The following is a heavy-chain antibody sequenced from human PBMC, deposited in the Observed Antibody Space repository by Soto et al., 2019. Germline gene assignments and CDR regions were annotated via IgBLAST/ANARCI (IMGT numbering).Heavy chain of an antibody. D-gene: IGHD2-21*01. J-gene: IGHJ1*01. CDR2: IYPGDSDT. V-gene: IGHV5-51*01. CDR3: ARRDDSPTAEYFQH. CDR1: GYSFTTYW. Sequence: GESLKISCKGSGYSFTTYWIGWVRQMPGKGLEWMGIIYPGDSDTRYSPSFQGQVTISADKSTSAAYLQWSSLKASDTAMYYCARRDDSPTAEYFQHWGQGTLVTVS.